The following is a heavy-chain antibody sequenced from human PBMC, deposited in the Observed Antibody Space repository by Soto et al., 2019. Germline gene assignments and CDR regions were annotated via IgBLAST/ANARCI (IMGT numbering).Heavy chain of an antibody. D-gene: IGHD2-2*01. V-gene: IGHV3-23*01. CDR2: ISGSGDST. J-gene: IGHJ6*03. CDR3: AKAGYCSSATCATRYYYMDV. Sequence: EVQLLESGGGLVQPGGSLRLSCAASGFTFSSYAMGWVRQAPRKGLEWVSAISGSGDSTYYADSVKGRFTISRDNSKNTLYLQMNSLRAEDTAVYYCAKAGYCSSATCATRYYYMDVWGKGTTVTVSS. CDR1: GFTFSSYA.